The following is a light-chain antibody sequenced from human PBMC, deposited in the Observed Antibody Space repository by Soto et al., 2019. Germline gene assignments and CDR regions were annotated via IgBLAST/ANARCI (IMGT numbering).Light chain of an antibody. J-gene: IGKJ1*01. CDR2: GPS. CDR1: QSVSYN. Sequence: EIVMTQSPATLSVSPGERATLSCRASQSVSYNLAWYQHKPGQAPRXLIYGPSTRATGIPARFSASGSGTELTINISSLQSEDGALYDCQQYNNWPRTFGQGTKVDIK. V-gene: IGKV3-15*01. CDR3: QQYNNWPRT.